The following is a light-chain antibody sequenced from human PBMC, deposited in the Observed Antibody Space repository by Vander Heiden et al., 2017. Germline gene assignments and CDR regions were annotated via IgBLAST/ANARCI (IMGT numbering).Light chain of an antibody. J-gene: IGKJ1*01. CDR2: AAS. Sequence: AIRMTQSPSSFSASTGERVTITCRASQGISSYLAWYQQKPGKAPKLLIYAASTLQSGVPSRFSGSGSGTDFTLTISCLQSEDFATYYCQQDDSSPQTFGQGTKVEIK. CDR1: QGISSY. CDR3: QQDDSSPQT. V-gene: IGKV1-8*01.